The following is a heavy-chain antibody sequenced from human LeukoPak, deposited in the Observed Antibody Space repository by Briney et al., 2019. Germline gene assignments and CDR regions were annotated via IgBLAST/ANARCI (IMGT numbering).Heavy chain of an antibody. Sequence: SGTLSLTCAVSGGSISSNNWWSWVRQPPGKGLEWIGEIYHSGSTNYNPSLKSRVTISVDKSKNQFSLKLSSVTAADTAVYYCARRGSGWYFPSDYWGQGTLVTVSS. D-gene: IGHD6-19*01. J-gene: IGHJ4*02. CDR1: GGSISSNNW. CDR2: IYHSGST. V-gene: IGHV4-4*02. CDR3: ARRGSGWYFPSDY.